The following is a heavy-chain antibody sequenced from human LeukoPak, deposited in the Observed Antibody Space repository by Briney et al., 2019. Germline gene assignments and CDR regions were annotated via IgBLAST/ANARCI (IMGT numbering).Heavy chain of an antibody. V-gene: IGHV3-15*01. J-gene: IGHJ4*02. CDR3: TTRVVTTNDF. CDR1: GFSFSKVW. Sequence: GGSLRLSCAASGFSFSKVWMNWVRQTPGKGLEWVGRILTTGESGTTDYGTTDYAAPAKGRFTISRDDSRNILYLQMNGLRTEDTAVYYCTTRVVTTNDFWGQGILVTVSS. D-gene: IGHD2-21*02. CDR2: ILTTGESGTTDYGTT.